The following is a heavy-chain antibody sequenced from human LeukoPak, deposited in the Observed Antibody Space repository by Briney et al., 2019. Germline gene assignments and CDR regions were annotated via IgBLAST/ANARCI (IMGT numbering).Heavy chain of an antibody. Sequence: ASVKVSCKASGYTLSGYYMHWVRQAPGQGLEWVGWINPNSGGTNYAQKFQGRVTMTRDTPISTAYMELSRLLSGDTAVYYCARDRAYYDILTGYYFFPHFDYWGQGTLVTVSS. CDR1: GYTLSGYY. CDR2: INPNSGGT. CDR3: ARDRAYYDILTGYYFFPHFDY. D-gene: IGHD3-9*01. J-gene: IGHJ4*02. V-gene: IGHV1-2*02.